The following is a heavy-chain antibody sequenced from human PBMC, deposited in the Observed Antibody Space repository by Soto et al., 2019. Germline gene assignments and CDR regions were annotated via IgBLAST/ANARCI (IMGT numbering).Heavy chain of an antibody. J-gene: IGHJ1*01. CDR1: GYTFTSYG. CDR3: AKDYGARPEYFQD. V-gene: IGHV1-18*01. D-gene: IGHD4-17*01. Sequence: QVHLVQSGAEVKKPGASVRVSCKASGYTFTSYGISWVRQAPGQGLEWMGWIDTRNNNTQYAQNFQGRVSITTDTSTSTAFLERRSLRSDDTAFSYCAKDYGARPEYFQDWGQLTLVTVSS. CDR2: IDTRNNNT.